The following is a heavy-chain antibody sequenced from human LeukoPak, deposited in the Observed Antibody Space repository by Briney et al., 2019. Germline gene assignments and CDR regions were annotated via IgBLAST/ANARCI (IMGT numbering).Heavy chain of an antibody. V-gene: IGHV1-2*02. Sequence: ASVKVSCKASGYNFTGYYLSWVRQAPGQGREWMGWINPNSGDTNYAQKFQGRVTMTRDTSIRTAYMELSRLRSDDTAVYYCARDSGLGYSGYDLAWWGQGTLVTVSS. CDR1: GYNFTGYY. D-gene: IGHD5-12*01. CDR3: ARDSGLGYSGYDLAW. J-gene: IGHJ4*02. CDR2: INPNSGDT.